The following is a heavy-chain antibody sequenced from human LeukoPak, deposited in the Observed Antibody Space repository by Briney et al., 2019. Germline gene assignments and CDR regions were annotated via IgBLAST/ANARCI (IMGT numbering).Heavy chain of an antibody. Sequence: GGSLRLSCAASGFTFRNYAIYWVRQAPGKGLEWVSGISGSGGDTYYADSVKGRFTISRDNSKNTFYLQMNSLRAEDTAVYYCAKGSGSGWYGWFAPWGQGTLVTVSS. CDR2: ISGSGGDT. CDR3: AKGSGSGWYGWFAP. V-gene: IGHV3-23*01. CDR1: GFTFRNYA. J-gene: IGHJ5*02. D-gene: IGHD6-19*01.